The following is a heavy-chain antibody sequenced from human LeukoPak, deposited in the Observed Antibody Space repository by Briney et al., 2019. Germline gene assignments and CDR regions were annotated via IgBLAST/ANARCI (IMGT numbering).Heavy chain of an antibody. J-gene: IGHJ6*03. CDR1: GYTFTSYG. D-gene: IGHD1-26*01. CDR3: ARVMSGPSYYYYMDV. V-gene: IGHV1-18*01. CDR2: ISAYNGNT. Sequence: ASVKVSCKASGYTFTSYGISWVRQAPGQGLEWMGWISAYNGNTNYAQKLQGRVTMTTDTSTSTAYMELRSLRSDDTAVYYCARVMSGPSYYYYMDVWGKGTTVTVSS.